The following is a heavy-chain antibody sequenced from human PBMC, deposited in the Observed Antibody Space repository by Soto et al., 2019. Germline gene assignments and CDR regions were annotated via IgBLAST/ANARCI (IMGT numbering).Heavy chain of an antibody. V-gene: IGHV1-18*01. CDR3: ARVLLVAAGYYYYYMDV. J-gene: IGHJ6*03. Sequence: ASVKVSCKASGYTFTSYGISWVRQAPGQGLEWMGWISAYNGNTNYAQKLQGRVTMTTDTSTSTAYMELRSLRSDETAVYYCARVLLVAAGYYYYYMDVWCKGITVTVS. D-gene: IGHD6-13*01. CDR1: GYTFTSYG. CDR2: ISAYNGNT.